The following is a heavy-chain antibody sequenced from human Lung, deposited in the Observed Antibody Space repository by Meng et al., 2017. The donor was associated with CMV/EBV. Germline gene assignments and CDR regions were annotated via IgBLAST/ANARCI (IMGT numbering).Heavy chain of an antibody. CDR1: GFTFSTYS. Sequence: GESLKISCAASGFTFSTYSMNWVRQAPGKGLEWVSSISSSGTYIYYIDSVKGRFTISRDNAQNSLYLQMNSLRAEDTAVYYCARDVSPRSSAYFGIYYFYALQVWXQGHXVTVDS. CDR2: ISSSGTYI. V-gene: IGHV3-21*01. CDR3: ARDVSPRSSAYFGIYYFYALQV. J-gene: IGHJ6*01. D-gene: IGHD2/OR15-2a*01.